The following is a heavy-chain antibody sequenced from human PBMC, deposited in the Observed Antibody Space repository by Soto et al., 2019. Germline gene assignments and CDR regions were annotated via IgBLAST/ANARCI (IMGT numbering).Heavy chain of an antibody. J-gene: IGHJ3*02. V-gene: IGHV1-18*04. CDR1: GYTFTSYG. CDR2: ISAYNGNT. CDR3: ARVGFDSSSSVNDAFDI. Sequence: VASVKVSCKASGYTFTSYGISWVRQAPGQGLEWMGWISAYNGNTNYAQKLQGRVTMTTDTSTSTAYMELRSLRSDDTAVYYCARVGFDSSSSVNDAFDIWGQGTMVTVSS. D-gene: IGHD6-6*01.